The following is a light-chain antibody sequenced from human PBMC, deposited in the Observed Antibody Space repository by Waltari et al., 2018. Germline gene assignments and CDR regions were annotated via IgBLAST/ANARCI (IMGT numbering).Light chain of an antibody. V-gene: IGLV1-51*01. CDR3: GTWDSSLSNVE. J-gene: IGLJ2*01. CDR2: DNE. Sequence: QSVLTQPPSVSAAPGQKVTISCSGSNSNIGSNYVSWYQHLPGTPPKLLIRDNEKRPSGVPARFTGSRSGTAATLCITGLQTGGEADHYCGTWDSSLSNVEFGGGTKLTVL. CDR1: NSNIGSNY.